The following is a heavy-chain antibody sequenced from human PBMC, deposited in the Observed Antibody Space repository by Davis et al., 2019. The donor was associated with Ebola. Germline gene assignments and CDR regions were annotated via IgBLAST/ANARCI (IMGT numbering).Heavy chain of an antibody. CDR3: ARDLGVVVPAAIGGWFDP. Sequence: ASVKVSCKASGYTFTSYGISWVRQAPGQGLEWMGWISAYNGNTNYAQKLQGRVTMTTDTSTSTAYMELRSLRSDDTAVYYCARDLGVVVPAAIGGWFDPWGQGTLVTVSS. V-gene: IGHV1-18*01. CDR2: ISAYNGNT. D-gene: IGHD2-2*02. CDR1: GYTFTSYG. J-gene: IGHJ5*02.